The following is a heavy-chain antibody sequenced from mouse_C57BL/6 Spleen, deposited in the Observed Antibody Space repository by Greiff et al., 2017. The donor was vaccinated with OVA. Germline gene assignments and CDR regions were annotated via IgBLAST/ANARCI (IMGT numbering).Heavy chain of an antibody. V-gene: IGHV5-17*01. CDR1: GFTFSDYG. CDR3: AREHYGSSAWFAY. J-gene: IGHJ3*01. CDR2: ISSGSSTI. D-gene: IGHD1-1*01. Sequence: EVHLVESGGGLVKPGGSLKLSCAASGFTFSDYGMHWVRQAPEKGLEWVAYISSGSSTIYYADTVKGRFTISRDNAKNTLFLQMTSLRSEDTAMYYCAREHYGSSAWFAYWGQGTLVTVSA.